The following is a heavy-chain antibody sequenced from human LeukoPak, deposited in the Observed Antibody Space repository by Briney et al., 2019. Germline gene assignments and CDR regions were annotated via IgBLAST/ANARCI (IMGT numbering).Heavy chain of an antibody. CDR3: ARDPRGYSGYDYLGGSEYYFDY. V-gene: IGHV4-59*12. J-gene: IGHJ4*02. Sequence: SETLSLTCTVSGGSISNYYWNWIRQPPGKGLEWIGYIYYSGTTNYNPSLKSRVSMSVDTSKNQFSLKLSSVTAADTAVYYCARDPRGYSGYDYLGGSEYYFDYWGQGTLVTVSS. D-gene: IGHD5-12*01. CDR1: GGSISNYY. CDR2: IYYSGTT.